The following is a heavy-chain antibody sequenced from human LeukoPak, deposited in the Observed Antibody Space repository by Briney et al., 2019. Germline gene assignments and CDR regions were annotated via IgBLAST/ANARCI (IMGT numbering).Heavy chain of an antibody. V-gene: IGHV5-51*01. Sequence: GESLKISREASGYTFANFWIGWVRQMPGKGLEYMGIVYPRDSGTRYSPSFQGQVTISADKSIPTAFLQWNSLRASDTAIYWVRLGLAVSDLYDAFDVWGQGTAVAVS. CDR1: GYTFANFW. CDR2: VYPRDSGT. J-gene: IGHJ3*01. CDR3: RLGLAVSDLYDAFDV. D-gene: IGHD3/OR15-3a*01.